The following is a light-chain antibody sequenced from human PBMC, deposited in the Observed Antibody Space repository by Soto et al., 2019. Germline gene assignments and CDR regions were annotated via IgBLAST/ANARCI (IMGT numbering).Light chain of an antibody. CDR2: DAS. V-gene: IGKV3-15*01. CDR1: QTVGSN. CDR3: HQYTNWLALP. Sequence: MTNSADALSVNTKERATLYCSVSQTVGSNLAWYQHKPGQPPRLLIYDASTRATGIPFRFRGSGSGTQFTLTISCLQSEDSAVYYCHQYTNWLALPFGGGTKVDI. J-gene: IGKJ4*01.